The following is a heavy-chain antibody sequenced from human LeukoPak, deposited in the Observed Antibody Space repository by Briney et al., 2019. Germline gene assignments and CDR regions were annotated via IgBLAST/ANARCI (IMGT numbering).Heavy chain of an antibody. Sequence: PSETLSLTCTVSGGSISSYYWSWIRQPPGKGLEWIGYIYYSGSTDYKPSLKSRVTISVDTSKNQFSLKLSSVTAADTAVYYCARGGYYGSGNDFRFDPWGQGTLVTVSS. CDR2: IYYSGST. V-gene: IGHV4-59*01. CDR3: ARGGYYGSGNDFRFDP. CDR1: GGSISSYY. J-gene: IGHJ5*02. D-gene: IGHD3-10*01.